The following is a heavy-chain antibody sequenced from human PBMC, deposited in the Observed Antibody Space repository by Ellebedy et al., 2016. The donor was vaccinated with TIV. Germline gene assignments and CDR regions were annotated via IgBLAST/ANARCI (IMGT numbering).Heavy chain of an antibody. CDR3: AGPLVRGVIVDGN. V-gene: IGHV3-7*01. CDR2: IKQAGSEK. D-gene: IGHD3-10*01. Sequence: PGGSLRLSCAASGFTFSSYWMTWVRQAPGKGLEWVANIKQAGSEKYYVDSVRGRFTISRDNAKNSLYLQRNSLRAEDTAVYYCAGPLVRGVIVDGNWGQGTLVTVSS. CDR1: GFTFSSYW. J-gene: IGHJ4*02.